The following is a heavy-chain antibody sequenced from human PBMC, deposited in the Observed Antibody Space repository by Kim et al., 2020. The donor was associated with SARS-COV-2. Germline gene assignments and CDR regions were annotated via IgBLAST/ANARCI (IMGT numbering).Heavy chain of an antibody. J-gene: IGHJ6*02. CDR1: GFTVSSNY. CDR3: ARRQAYVWGSYRYGMDV. Sequence: GGSLRLSCAASGFTVSSNYMSWVRQAPGKGLEWVSVIYSGGSTYYADSVKGRFTISRDNSKNTLYLQMNSLRAEDTAVYYCARRQAYVWGSYRYGMDVWGQGTTVTVSS. D-gene: IGHD3-16*02. CDR2: IYSGGST. V-gene: IGHV3-53*01.